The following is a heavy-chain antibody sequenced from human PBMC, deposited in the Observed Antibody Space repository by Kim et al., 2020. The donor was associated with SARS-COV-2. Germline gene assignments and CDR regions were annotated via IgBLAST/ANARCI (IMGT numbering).Heavy chain of an antibody. D-gene: IGHD3-10*01. Sequence: GGSLRLSCAASGFTFSGYWMSWVRQAAGKGLEWVASLDRDGTEKYYVDSVKGRFAISRDNAGNSLFLQMNNLRVEDTGLYYCARGYIGYGSNYYYGVDVWGQGTAVTVSS. CDR3: ARGYIGYGSNYYYGVDV. CDR1: GFTFSGYW. V-gene: IGHV3-7*01. CDR2: LDRDGTEK. J-gene: IGHJ6*02.